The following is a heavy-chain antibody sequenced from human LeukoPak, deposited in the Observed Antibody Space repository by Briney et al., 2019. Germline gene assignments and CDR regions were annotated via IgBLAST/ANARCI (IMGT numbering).Heavy chain of an antibody. J-gene: IGHJ4*02. Sequence: ASVKVSCKASGGTFSSYAISWVRQAPGQGLEWMGGIIPIFGTANYAQKFQGRVTITADESTSTAYMELSSLRSEDTAVYYCAIELEEWLSRPLDYWGQGTLVTVSS. V-gene: IGHV1-69*01. CDR2: IIPIFGTA. CDR1: GGTFSSYA. CDR3: AIELEEWLSRPLDY. D-gene: IGHD3-3*01.